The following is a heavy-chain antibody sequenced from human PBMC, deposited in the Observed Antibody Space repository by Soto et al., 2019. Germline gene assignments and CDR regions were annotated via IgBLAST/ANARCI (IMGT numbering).Heavy chain of an antibody. CDR3: ARVLYMWPPDGMDV. J-gene: IGHJ6*02. Sequence: GGSLRLSCAASGFSFNKYAMHWVRQAPGKGLEWVAHIKQDGSEQYYVDSVKGRYTISRDNAKNAVYLQLNSLRVEDTAIYYCARVLYMWPPDGMDVWGQGTTVTAP. D-gene: IGHD1-1*01. CDR2: IKQDGSEQ. V-gene: IGHV3-7*03. CDR1: GFSFNKYA.